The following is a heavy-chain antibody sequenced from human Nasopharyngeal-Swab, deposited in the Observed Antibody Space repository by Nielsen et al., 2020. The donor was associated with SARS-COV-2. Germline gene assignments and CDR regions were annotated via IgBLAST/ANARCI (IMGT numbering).Heavy chain of an antibody. J-gene: IGHJ4*02. CDR2: ISSSSSYT. CDR1: GFTFSDYY. CDR3: AGGDGFPEGDY. Sequence: GGSLRLSCAASGFTFSDYYMCWIRQAPGKGLEWVSYISSSSSYTNYADSVKGRFTISRDNAKNSLYLQMNSLRAEDTAVYYCAGGDGFPEGDYWGQGTLVTVSS. V-gene: IGHV3-11*03. D-gene: IGHD5-24*01.